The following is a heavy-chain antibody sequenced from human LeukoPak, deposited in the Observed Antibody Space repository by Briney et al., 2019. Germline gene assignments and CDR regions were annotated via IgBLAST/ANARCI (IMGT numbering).Heavy chain of an antibody. CDR1: GGSISSSSYY. V-gene: IGHV4-39*01. CDR3: ARVHIAVAGTSPDY. D-gene: IGHD6-19*01. CDR2: IYYSGST. J-gene: IGHJ4*02. Sequence: SETLSLTCTVSGGSISSSSYYWGWIRQPPGKGLEWIGSIYYSGSTYYNPSLKSRVTISVDTSKNQFSLKLSSVTAADTAVYYCARVHIAVAGTSPDYWGQGTLVTVSS.